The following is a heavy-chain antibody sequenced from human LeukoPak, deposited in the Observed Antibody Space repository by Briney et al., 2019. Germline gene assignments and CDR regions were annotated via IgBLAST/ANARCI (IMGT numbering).Heavy chain of an antibody. J-gene: IGHJ3*02. CDR2: INHSGST. V-gene: IGHV4-34*01. Sequence: SETLSLTCAVYGGSFSGYYWSWIRQPPGKGLGWIGEINHSGSTNYNPSLKSRVTISVDTSKNQFSLKLSSVTAADTAVYYCARTYSSSWYDAFDIWGQGTMVTVSS. CDR1: GGSFSGYY. CDR3: ARTYSSSWYDAFDI. D-gene: IGHD6-13*01.